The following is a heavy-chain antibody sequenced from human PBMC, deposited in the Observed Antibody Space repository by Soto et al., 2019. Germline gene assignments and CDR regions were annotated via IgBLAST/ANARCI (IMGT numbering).Heavy chain of an antibody. Sequence: GGSLRLSCAASGFTFSSYAMHWVRQAPGKGLEWVAVISYDGSNKYYADSVKGRFTISRDNSKNTLYLQMNSLRAEDTAVYYCARESVVKDRYFDYWGQGTLVTVSS. CDR1: GFTFSSYA. V-gene: IGHV3-30-3*01. CDR3: ARESVVKDRYFDY. CDR2: ISYDGSNK. D-gene: IGHD2-15*01. J-gene: IGHJ4*02.